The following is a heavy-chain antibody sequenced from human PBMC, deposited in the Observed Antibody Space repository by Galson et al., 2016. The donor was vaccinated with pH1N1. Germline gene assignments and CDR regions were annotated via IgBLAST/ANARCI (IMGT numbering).Heavy chain of an antibody. J-gene: IGHJ5*02. CDR3: ARDTGA. CDR1: GGIFNNY. Sequence: SCKASGGIFNNYMSWVRQAPGKGLEWVSCIYSGGDTYYADSVKGRFTVSRDSSKNTVYLQMNSLRAEDTAVYYCARDTGAWGQGTLVTVSS. V-gene: IGHV3-53*01. CDR2: IYSGGDT. D-gene: IGHD7-27*01.